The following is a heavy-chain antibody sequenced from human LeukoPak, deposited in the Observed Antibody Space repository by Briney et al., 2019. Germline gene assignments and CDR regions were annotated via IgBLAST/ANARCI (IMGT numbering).Heavy chain of an antibody. CDR1: GGSISSYY. V-gene: IGHV4-59*01. J-gene: IGHJ4*03. CDR3: ARERGWYSGSYVDS. CDR2: IFTSGSP. Sequence: PSETLSLTCTVSGGSISSYYWSWIRQPPWKGLEWIGYIFTSGSPNYNPSLKSRVTISVDTSQNHFSLRLTSVTAADTAVYYCARERGWYSGSYVDSWGQGTLVTVSS. D-gene: IGHD1-26*01.